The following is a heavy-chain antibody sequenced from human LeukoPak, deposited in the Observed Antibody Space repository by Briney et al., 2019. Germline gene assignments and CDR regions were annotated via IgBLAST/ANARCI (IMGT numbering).Heavy chain of an antibody. V-gene: IGHV3-23*01. CDR1: GFTFSSYA. Sequence: GGSLRLSCAASGFTFSSYAMSWVRQAAGKGLEWVSAISGSGGSTYYADSVKGRFTISRDNSKNTLYLQMNSLRAEDTAVYYCAKKYGYCSGGSCYIDYWGQGTLVTVSS. CDR2: ISGSGGST. D-gene: IGHD2-15*01. J-gene: IGHJ4*02. CDR3: AKKYGYCSGGSCYIDY.